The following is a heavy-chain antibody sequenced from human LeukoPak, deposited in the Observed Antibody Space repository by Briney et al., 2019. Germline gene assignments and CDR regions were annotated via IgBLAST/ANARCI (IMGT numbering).Heavy chain of an antibody. CDR1: GFTFSDYY. D-gene: IGHD3-22*01. Sequence: GGSLRFSCAASGFTFSDYYMSWIRQAPGKGLEWVSYISSSGSTIYYADSVKGRFTISRDNAKNSLYLQMNSLRAEDTAVYYCASHPSGYYYRHYWGQGTLVTVSS. J-gene: IGHJ4*02. CDR3: ASHPSGYYYRHY. V-gene: IGHV3-11*01. CDR2: ISSSGSTI.